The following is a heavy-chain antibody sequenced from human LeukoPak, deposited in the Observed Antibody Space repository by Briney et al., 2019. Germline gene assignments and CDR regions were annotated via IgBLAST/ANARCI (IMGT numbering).Heavy chain of an antibody. CDR3: VGGGPYDYVWGSYRLDC. V-gene: IGHV4-30-2*01. J-gene: IGHJ4*02. Sequence: PSETLSLTCAVSGGSISSGGYSWSWIRQPPGKGLEWIGYIYHSGSTYYNPSLKSRVIISVDRSKNQFSLKLNSVTAADTAMYYCVGGGPYDYVWGSYRLDCWGQGTLVTVSS. CDR2: IYHSGST. CDR1: GGSISSGGYS. D-gene: IGHD3-16*02.